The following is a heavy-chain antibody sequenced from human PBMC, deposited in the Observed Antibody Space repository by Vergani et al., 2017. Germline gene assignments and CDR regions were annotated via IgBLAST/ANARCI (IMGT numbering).Heavy chain of an antibody. CDR3: ARDRAVITMVRGVIGWFDP. V-gene: IGHV1-46*03. D-gene: IGHD3-10*01. J-gene: IGHJ5*02. CDR2: INPSGGST. Sequence: QVQLVQSGAEVKKPGASVKVSCKASGYTFTSYYMHWVRQAPGQGLEWMGIINPSGGSTSYAQKFQGRVTMTRDTSTSTVYMELSSLRSEDTAVYYCARDRAVITMVRGVIGWFDPWGQGTLVTVSS. CDR1: GYTFTSYY.